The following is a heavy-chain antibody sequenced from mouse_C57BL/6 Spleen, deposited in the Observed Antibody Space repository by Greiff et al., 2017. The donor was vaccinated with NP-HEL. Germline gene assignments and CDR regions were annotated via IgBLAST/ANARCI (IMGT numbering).Heavy chain of an antibody. CDR3: ARRTVVGAMDY. J-gene: IGHJ4*01. D-gene: IGHD1-1*01. CDR1: GFTFSSYG. Sequence: EVQLVESGGELVKPGGSLKLSCAASGFTFSSYGMSWVRQTPDKRLEWVATISRGGSYTYYPDSVKGRFTLPRDNATNTLYLQMSSLKSEDTARYYGARRTVVGAMDYWGQGTSVTVSA. CDR2: ISRGGSYT. V-gene: IGHV5-6*01.